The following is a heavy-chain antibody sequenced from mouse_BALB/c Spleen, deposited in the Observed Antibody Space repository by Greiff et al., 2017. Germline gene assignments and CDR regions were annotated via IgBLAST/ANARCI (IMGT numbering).Heavy chain of an antibody. CDR2: ISNYYGDT. CDR1: GYTFTDYA. CDR3: AKEPPYGKRSIDV. D-gene: IGHD2-10*02. Sequence: QVQLKESGAELVRPGVSVKISCKGSGYTFTDYAMHWVKQSHAKSLEWIGVISNYYGDTSYNQKFKGKATMTVDKSSSTAYMELARLTSEDSAIDYCAKEPPYGKRSIDVWGQGTSVTVSS. V-gene: IGHV1S137*01. J-gene: IGHJ4*01.